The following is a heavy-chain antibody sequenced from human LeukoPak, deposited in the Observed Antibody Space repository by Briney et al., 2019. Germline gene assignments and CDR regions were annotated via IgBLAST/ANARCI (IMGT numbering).Heavy chain of an antibody. D-gene: IGHD3-22*01. CDR3: AKGGSFYYDTSGYLY. Sequence: GGSLRLSCAASGFTFSSYAMSWVRQAPGKGLHWVSAISGSGGSTYYADSVKGRFTISRDNSRNTLYLQMNSLRAEDTAVYYCAKGGSFYYDTSGYLYWGQGTLVTVSS. J-gene: IGHJ4*02. CDR2: ISGSGGST. V-gene: IGHV3-23*01. CDR1: GFTFSSYA.